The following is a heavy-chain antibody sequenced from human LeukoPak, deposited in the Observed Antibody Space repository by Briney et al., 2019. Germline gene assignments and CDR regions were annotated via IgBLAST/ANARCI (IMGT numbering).Heavy chain of an antibody. D-gene: IGHD1-26*01. CDR2: ITSGSSHI. V-gene: IGHV3-21*01. CDR3: ARDPYSGSYGADYYYYMDV. CDR1: GFTFSSYN. Sequence: PGGSLRLSCATTGFTFSSYNMNWVRETPGQELEWVSSITSGSSHIYYADSVKGRFTISRDNVKSSLYLQMNSLRAEDTAVYYCARDPYSGSYGADYYYYMDVWGKGTTVTISS. J-gene: IGHJ6*03.